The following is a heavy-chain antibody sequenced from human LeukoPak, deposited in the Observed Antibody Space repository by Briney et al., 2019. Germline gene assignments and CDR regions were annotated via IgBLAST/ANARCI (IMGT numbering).Heavy chain of an antibody. V-gene: IGHV3-74*01. J-gene: IGHJ4*02. D-gene: IGHD3-16*01. CDR2: INSDGSST. Sequence: GGSLRLSCAASGFTFSSYWMHWVRQAPGKGLVWVSRINSDGSSTSYADSVKGRFTISRDNSKNTLYLQMNSLRAEDTAVYYCAKMYDYVWGSYANWGQGTLVTVSS. CDR3: AKMYDYVWGSYAN. CDR1: GFTFSSYW.